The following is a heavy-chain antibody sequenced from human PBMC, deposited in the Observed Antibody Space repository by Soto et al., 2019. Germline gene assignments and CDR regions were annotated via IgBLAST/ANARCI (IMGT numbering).Heavy chain of an antibody. CDR1: GFTFDDYA. CDR3: AKWDDYGDSKEAFDI. D-gene: IGHD4-17*01. Sequence: VQLVESGGGLVQPGRSLRLSCAASGFTFDDYAMHWVRQAPGKGLEWVSGISWNSGSIGYADSVKGRFTISRDNAKNSLYLQMNSLRAEDTALYYCAKWDDYGDSKEAFDIWGQGTMVTVSS. V-gene: IGHV3-9*01. J-gene: IGHJ3*02. CDR2: ISWNSGSI.